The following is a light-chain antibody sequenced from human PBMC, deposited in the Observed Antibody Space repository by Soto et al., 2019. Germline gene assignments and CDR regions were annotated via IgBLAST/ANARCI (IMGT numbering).Light chain of an antibody. V-gene: IGLV2-18*02. CDR1: SSDVGSYNR. J-gene: IGLJ1*01. CDR2: DVS. Sequence: QSALTQPPSVSGSPGQSVAISCTGTSSDVGSYNRVSWYQQPPGTAPKLMIYDVSDRPSGVPDRFSGSKSGNTASLTISGLQAEDEADYYCSSYTTSSTYVFETGTKLTVL. CDR3: SSYTTSSTYV.